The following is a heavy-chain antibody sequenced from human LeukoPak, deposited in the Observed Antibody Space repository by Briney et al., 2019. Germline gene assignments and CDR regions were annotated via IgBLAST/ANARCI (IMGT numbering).Heavy chain of an antibody. D-gene: IGHD3-22*01. CDR2: IYYSGST. J-gene: IGHJ3*02. V-gene: IGHV4-59*01. Sequence: SETLSLTCTVSGGSISSYHWSWIRQPPGKGLEWIGYIYYSGSTNYNPSLKSRVTISVDTSKNQFSLKLSSVTAADTAVYYCARDNDSSGNDAFDIWGQGTMVTVSS. CDR3: ARDNDSSGNDAFDI. CDR1: GGSISSYH.